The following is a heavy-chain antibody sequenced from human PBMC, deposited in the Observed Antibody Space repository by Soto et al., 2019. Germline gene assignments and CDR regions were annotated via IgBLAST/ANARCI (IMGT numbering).Heavy chain of an antibody. D-gene: IGHD1-26*01. J-gene: IGHJ4*02. Sequence: ASVKVSCKASGYTFTGYYMHWVRQAPGQGLEWMGWINPNSGGTNYAQKFQGWVTMTRDTSISTAYMELSRLRSDDTAVYYCARSGVGATDAIDYWGQGTLVTVSS. CDR2: INPNSGGT. CDR1: GYTFTGYY. CDR3: ARSGVGATDAIDY. V-gene: IGHV1-2*04.